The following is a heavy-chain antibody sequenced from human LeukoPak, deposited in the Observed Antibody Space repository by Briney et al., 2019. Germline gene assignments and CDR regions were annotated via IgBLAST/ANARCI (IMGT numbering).Heavy chain of an antibody. CDR3: ARGDSSGYYRHAAFDI. CDR2: IYYSGST. V-gene: IGHV4-59*12. D-gene: IGHD3-22*01. J-gene: IGHJ3*02. CDR1: GGSMSSYY. Sequence: SSETLSLTCTVSGGSMSSYYWSWIRQPPGKGLEWIGYIYYSGSTNYNPSLKSRVTISVDTSKNQFSLKLSSVTAADTAVYYCARGDSSGYYRHAAFDIWGQGTMVTVSS.